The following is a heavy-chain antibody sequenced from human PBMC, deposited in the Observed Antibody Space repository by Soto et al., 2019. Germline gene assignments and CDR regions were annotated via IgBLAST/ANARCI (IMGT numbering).Heavy chain of an antibody. V-gene: IGHV3-23*01. J-gene: IGHJ4*02. Sequence: EVQLLESGGGLVQPGGSLRLSCADSRFTCSNYAMSWVRQAPGKGLEWVSGISGSGARTFYADSVKGRFTISRDNSKNTLYLQMDSLRAEDTAVYYCATDQGWELLTKDYWGQGTLVTVSS. CDR1: RFTCSNYA. D-gene: IGHD1-26*01. CDR2: ISGSGART. CDR3: ATDQGWELLTKDY.